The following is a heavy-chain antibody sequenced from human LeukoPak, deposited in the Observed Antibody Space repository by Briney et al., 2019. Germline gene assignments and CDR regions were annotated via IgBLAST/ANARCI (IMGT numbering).Heavy chain of an antibody. CDR2: VSYSGST. Sequence: SETLSLTCTVSGGSISGYYWSWIRQPPGKGLEWIGCVSYSGSTNYNPSLKSRVTISVDTSKNQFSLKLSSVTAADTAVYYCARTLRKGDFWSGYYFDYWGQGTLVTVSS. J-gene: IGHJ4*02. CDR3: ARTLRKGDFWSGYYFDY. CDR1: GGSISGYY. D-gene: IGHD3-3*01. V-gene: IGHV4-59*01.